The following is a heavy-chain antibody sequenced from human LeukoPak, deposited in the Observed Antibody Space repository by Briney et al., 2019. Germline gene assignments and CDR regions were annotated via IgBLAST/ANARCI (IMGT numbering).Heavy chain of an antibody. CDR1: GFTFSGYG. J-gene: IGHJ4*02. CDR3: ARNAPFDY. CDR2: ISYDGSNQ. Sequence: GRSLRLSCAASGFTFSGYGMHWVRQAPGKGLEWVAVISYDGSNQYYADSVKGRFTISRDNSKNTLYLQMNSLRGEDTAVYYCARNAPFDYWGQGTLVTVSS. V-gene: IGHV3-30*03.